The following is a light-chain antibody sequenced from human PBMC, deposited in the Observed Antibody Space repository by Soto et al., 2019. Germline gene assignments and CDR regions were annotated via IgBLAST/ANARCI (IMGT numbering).Light chain of an antibody. J-gene: IGKJ3*01. CDR2: AAS. CDR3: QKYNSAPFT. Sequence: DIQMTQSPSSLSASVGDRVTIPCRASQGIRNFLAWYHQKPGKVPKLLIYAASTLQSGVPSRFSGSGYGTDFTHTISSLQPEDVATYYCQKYNSAPFTFGPGTKVDIK. V-gene: IGKV1-27*01. CDR1: QGIRNF.